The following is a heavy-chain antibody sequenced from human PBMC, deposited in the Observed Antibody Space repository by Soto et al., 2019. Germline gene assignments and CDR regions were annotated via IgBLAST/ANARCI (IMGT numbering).Heavy chain of an antibody. V-gene: IGHV3-48*03. J-gene: IGHJ5*01. CDR1: GFSFSSSE. CDR3: ARGADWFDS. CDR2: IHFSGSPI. Sequence: PGGSLRLSCAASGFSFSSSEMTWVRQAPGKGLEWISYIHFSGSPIYYADSLRGRFTISRDNTKNSLYLQMSSLRPEDTAVYYCARGADWFDSWGQGTLVTVSS.